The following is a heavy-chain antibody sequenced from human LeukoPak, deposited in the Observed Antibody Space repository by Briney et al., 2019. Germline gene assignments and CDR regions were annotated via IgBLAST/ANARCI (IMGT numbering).Heavy chain of an antibody. J-gene: IGHJ4*02. CDR3: ARGSYTGFDLYFDY. Sequence: PGGPLRLSCATSGFSFSTQEMTWVRQAPGKGLEWASYISSNSRTIYYADSVKGRFTISRDNTRNSVFLQLNSLRVEDTGFYYCARGSYTGFDLYFDYWGQGTLVTVSS. CDR1: GFSFSTQE. D-gene: IGHD5-12*01. CDR2: ISSNSRTI. V-gene: IGHV3-48*03.